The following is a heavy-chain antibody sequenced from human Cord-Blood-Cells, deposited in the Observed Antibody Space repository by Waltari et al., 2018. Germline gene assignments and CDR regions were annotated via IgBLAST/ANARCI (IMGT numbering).Heavy chain of an antibody. J-gene: IGHJ4*02. Sequence: QVQLVQSGAEVKKPGASVKVSCKASGYTFTSYAMHWVRQAPGQRLEWMGWINAGNGNTKYSQKFQGRVTITRDTSASTAYMELSSLRSEDTAVYYCARDIAAAGTGFDYWGQGTLVTVSS. CDR3: ARDIAAAGTGFDY. CDR2: INAGNGNT. V-gene: IGHV1-3*01. CDR1: GYTFTSYA. D-gene: IGHD6-13*01.